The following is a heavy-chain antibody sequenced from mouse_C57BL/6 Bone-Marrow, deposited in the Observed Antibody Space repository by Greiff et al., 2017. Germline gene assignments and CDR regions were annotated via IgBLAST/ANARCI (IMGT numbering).Heavy chain of an antibody. V-gene: IGHV5-17*01. CDR2: ISSGSSTI. Sequence: DVQLQESGGGLVKPGGSLKLSCAASGFTFSDYGMHWVRQAPEKGLEWVAYISSGSSTIYYADTVKGRFTISRDNAKNTLFLQMTSLRSEDTAMYYCARSMYYLPPNYWGQGTTLTVSS. CDR3: ARSMYYLPPNY. J-gene: IGHJ2*01. D-gene: IGHD5-1*01. CDR1: GFTFSDYG.